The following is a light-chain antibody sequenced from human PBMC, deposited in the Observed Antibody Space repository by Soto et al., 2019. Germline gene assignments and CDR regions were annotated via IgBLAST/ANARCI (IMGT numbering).Light chain of an antibody. J-gene: IGLJ3*02. V-gene: IGLV4-60*02. CDR1: SGNSSYI. CDR2: LERSGTY. CDR3: ETWDSNTRV. Sequence: QCVLTQSSSASASLGSSVKLTCTLSSGNSSYIIAWHQQQPGKAPRHLMNLERSGTYNKGSGIPDRFSGSSSGAGRYLTISNLQFEDEADYYCETWDSNTRVFGGGTKVTVL.